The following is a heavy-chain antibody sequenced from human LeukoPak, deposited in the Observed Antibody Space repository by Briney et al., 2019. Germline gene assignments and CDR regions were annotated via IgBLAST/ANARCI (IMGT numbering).Heavy chain of an antibody. Sequence: GGSLRLSCTASGFTFGDYAMSWVRQAPGKGLEGVGFIRSKAYGGTTEYAASVKGRSTISRDDSKSIAYLQMNSLKTEDTAVYYCTRIGGYCSSTSCSTYYYYGMDVWGQGTTVTVSS. CDR1: GFTFGDYA. J-gene: IGHJ6*02. D-gene: IGHD2-2*01. CDR3: TRIGGYCSSTSCSTYYYYGMDV. V-gene: IGHV3-49*04. CDR2: IRSKAYGGTT.